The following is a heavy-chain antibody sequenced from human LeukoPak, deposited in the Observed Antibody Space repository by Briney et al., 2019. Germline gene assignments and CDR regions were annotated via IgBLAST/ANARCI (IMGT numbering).Heavy chain of an antibody. D-gene: IGHD5-18*01. CDR2: IASDERNT. CDR3: VRARGCRYGPEAFDV. V-gene: IGHV3-74*03. Sequence: GRSLRLSCAASGFTFSSYWMHCVRQAPGKGRVWVSRIASDERNTTYATSVKGRITIARDNAKNTLYLQMNSLRGEETAVYYCVRARGCRYGPEAFDVWGQGTMVTVSS. J-gene: IGHJ3*01. CDR1: GFTFSSYW.